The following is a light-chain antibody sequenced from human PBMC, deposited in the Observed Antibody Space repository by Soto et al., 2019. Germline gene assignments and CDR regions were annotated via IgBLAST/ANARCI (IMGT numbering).Light chain of an antibody. Sequence: EIVLTQSPCTLSLSPGERATLSCRASQSVSSSYLAWYQQKPGQAPRLLIYGASSRATGIPDRFSGGGSGTDFTLTISRLEPEDFAVYYCQQFSSYPLTFGGGTKVDIK. CDR2: GAS. J-gene: IGKJ4*01. CDR1: QSVSSSY. V-gene: IGKV3-20*01. CDR3: QQFSSYPLT.